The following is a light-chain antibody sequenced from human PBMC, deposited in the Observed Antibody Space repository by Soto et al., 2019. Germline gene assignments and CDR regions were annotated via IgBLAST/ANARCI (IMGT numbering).Light chain of an antibody. J-gene: IGLJ1*01. CDR3: CPYAGSYTFA. CDR1: SSDVGGSNY. Sequence: QSALTQPRLVSRSPGQSVAVSCTEASSDVGGSNYVSWYQQHPGRAPKLILHDVSQRPSGVPDRFSGSKSGNTASLTISDLQTEDESDYYCCPYAGSYTFAFGSGTKVTVL. V-gene: IGLV2-11*01. CDR2: DVS.